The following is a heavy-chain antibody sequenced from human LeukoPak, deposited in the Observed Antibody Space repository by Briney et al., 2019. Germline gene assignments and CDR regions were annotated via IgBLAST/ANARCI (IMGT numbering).Heavy chain of an antibody. CDR2: ISNDGGNK. CDR3: ARRNIAAAALDY. CDR1: GFTFSSNE. D-gene: IGHD6-13*01. V-gene: IGHV3-30-3*01. J-gene: IGHJ4*02. Sequence: GGSLRLSCEASGFTFSSNEMHWVRQAPGKGLEWVTLISNDGGNKYYAESVKGRFTISRDNSKNTLYLQMNSLRAEDTAVYYCARRNIAAAALDYWGQGTLVTVSS.